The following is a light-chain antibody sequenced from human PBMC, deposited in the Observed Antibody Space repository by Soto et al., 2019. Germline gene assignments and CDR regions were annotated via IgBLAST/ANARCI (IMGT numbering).Light chain of an antibody. Sequence: EIVLTQSPVTLSLSPGEIATLSCRASQSVSSSYLAWYQQKPGQAPRLLIYGASSRATGIPDRFSGSGSGTDFTLTISRLEPEDFAVYYCQQYGSSPRFGPGTKVDIK. CDR3: QQYGSSPR. CDR1: QSVSSSY. J-gene: IGKJ3*01. V-gene: IGKV3-20*01. CDR2: GAS.